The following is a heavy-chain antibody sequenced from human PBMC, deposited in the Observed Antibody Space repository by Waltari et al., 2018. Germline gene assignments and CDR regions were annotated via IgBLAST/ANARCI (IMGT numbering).Heavy chain of an antibody. CDR3: ARDRGRGLYLDS. V-gene: IGHV4-4*02. D-gene: IGHD2-15*01. J-gene: IGHJ4*02. Sequence: QLQLQESGPGLVKPSGTLSLTCAVSGDSVSSRYWWSWVRQPPGKGLEWIGKVHGGGRTNYNPSFASRVTISLDTSTDQFSLRVTSATAADTAVYYCARDRGRGLYLDSWGQGTLVTVSP. CDR2: VHGGGRT. CDR1: GDSVSSRYW.